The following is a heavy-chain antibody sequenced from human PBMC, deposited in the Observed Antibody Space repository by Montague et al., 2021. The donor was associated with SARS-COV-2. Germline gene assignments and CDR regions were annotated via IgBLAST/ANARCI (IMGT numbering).Heavy chain of an antibody. CDR1: GGSFSGHY. CDR2: INNSGST. CDR3: ARGRIEVSMIVVVLTGAYYYMDV. D-gene: IGHD3-22*01. V-gene: IGHV4-34*01. J-gene: IGHJ6*03. Sequence: SETLSLTCAVYGGSFSGHYWSWIRQPPGKGLEWIGEINNSGSTNYNPSLKSRVTISVDTSKNKFSLKLHSVTAADTAVYYCARGRIEVSMIVVVLTGAYYYMDVWSKGTTVTVSS.